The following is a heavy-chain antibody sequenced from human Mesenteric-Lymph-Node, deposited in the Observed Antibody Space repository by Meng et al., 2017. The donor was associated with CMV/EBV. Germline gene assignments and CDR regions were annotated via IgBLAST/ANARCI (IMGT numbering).Heavy chain of an antibody. CDR3: ARSPSATSFDY. D-gene: IGHD5-12*01. V-gene: IGHV3-21*01. Sequence: GGSLRLSCAASGFTFGSFTMSWVRQAPGKGLEWVSSISSSSSYIYYADSVKGRFTISRDNAKNSLYLQMNSLRAEDTAVYYCARSPSATSFDYWGQGTLVTVSS. CDR1: GFTFGSFT. J-gene: IGHJ4*02. CDR2: ISSSSSYI.